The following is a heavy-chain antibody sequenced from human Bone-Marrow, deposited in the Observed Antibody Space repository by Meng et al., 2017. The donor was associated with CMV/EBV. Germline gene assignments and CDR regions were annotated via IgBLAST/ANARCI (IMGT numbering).Heavy chain of an antibody. J-gene: IGHJ6*02. CDR1: GFTFSGSA. V-gene: IGHV3-15*01. CDR2: IKSKTDGGTT. D-gene: IGHD3-16*02. CDR3: TTEGVIPDYYYGMDV. Sequence: GESLKISCAASGFTFSGSAMHWVRQASGKGLEWVGRIKSKTDGGTTDYAAPVKGRFTISRDDSKNTLYLQMNSLKTEDTAVYYCTTEGVIPDYYYGMDVWGQGTTVTVSS.